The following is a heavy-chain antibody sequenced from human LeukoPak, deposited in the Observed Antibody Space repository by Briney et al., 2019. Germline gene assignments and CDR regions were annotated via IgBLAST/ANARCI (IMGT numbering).Heavy chain of an antibody. Sequence: GGSLRLSCAASGFPVSSNYMSCVRQAPGKGLEWVSVIYSGGSTYYADSVQGRFTISRDNSKNTLYLQMNSLRAEDTAVYYCARGELELLAGDYWGQGTLVTVSS. CDR3: ARGELELLAGDY. J-gene: IGHJ4*02. CDR2: IYSGGST. D-gene: IGHD1-7*01. V-gene: IGHV3-53*01. CDR1: GFPVSSNY.